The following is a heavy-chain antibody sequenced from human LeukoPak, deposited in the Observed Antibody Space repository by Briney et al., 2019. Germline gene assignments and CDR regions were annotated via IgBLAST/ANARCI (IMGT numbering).Heavy chain of an antibody. CDR2: ISSSSSTI. J-gene: IGHJ4*02. V-gene: IGHV3-48*01. Sequence: GGSLRLSCAASGFTFNSYSMNWVRQAPGKGLEWVSYISSSSSTIYYADSVKGRFTISRDNAKNSLYLQMNSLRAEDTAVYYCARDYNGYSSGTFFDYWGQGTLVTVSS. D-gene: IGHD6-19*01. CDR3: ARDYNGYSSGTFFDY. CDR1: GFTFNSYS.